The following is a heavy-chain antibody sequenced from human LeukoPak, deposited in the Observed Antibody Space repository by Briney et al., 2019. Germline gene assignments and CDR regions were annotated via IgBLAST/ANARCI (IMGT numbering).Heavy chain of an antibody. J-gene: IGHJ3*02. CDR1: GFTFSSYA. CDR3: AKNGYSYGEKDAFDI. CDR2: ISGSGGST. Sequence: GGSLRLSCAASGFTFSSYAMSWVRQAPGKGLEWVSAISGSGGSTYYADSVKGRFTISRDNSKNTLYLQMNSLRVDDTAVYYCAKNGYSYGEKDAFDIWGQGTMVTVSS. D-gene: IGHD5-18*01. V-gene: IGHV3-23*01.